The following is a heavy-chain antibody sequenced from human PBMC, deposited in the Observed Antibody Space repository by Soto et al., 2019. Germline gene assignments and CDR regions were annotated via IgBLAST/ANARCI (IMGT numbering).Heavy chain of an antibody. Sequence: RGYLRLSCAASGFAFSSYGMHWVRQAPGKGLEWVAVIWYDGSNKYYADSVKGRFTIPRDNSKNTLYLQMNSLRAEDTAVYYCARDSSGYYGPLDYWGQGTLVTVSS. CDR3: ARDSSGYYGPLDY. CDR2: IWYDGSNK. J-gene: IGHJ4*02. V-gene: IGHV3-33*01. CDR1: GFAFSSYG. D-gene: IGHD3-22*01.